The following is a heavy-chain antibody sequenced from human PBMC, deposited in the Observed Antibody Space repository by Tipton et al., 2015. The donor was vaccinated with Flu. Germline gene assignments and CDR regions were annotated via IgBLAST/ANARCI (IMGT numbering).Heavy chain of an antibody. CDR2: IYYSGST. CDR3: ARGYVDSAFSGMDA. V-gene: IGHV4-30-4*01. CDR1: GGSISSGDYY. D-gene: IGHD5-18*01. J-gene: IGHJ6*02. Sequence: TLSLTCTVSGGSISSGDYYWSWIRQPPGKGLEWIGYIYYSGSTYYNPSLKSRVTISVDTSKNQFSLKLSSVTAADTAVYYCARGYVDSAFSGMDAWGQGPSVPVSS.